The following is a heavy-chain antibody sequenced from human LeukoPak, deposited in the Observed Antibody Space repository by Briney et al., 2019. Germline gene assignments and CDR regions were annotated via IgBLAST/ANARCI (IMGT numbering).Heavy chain of an antibody. Sequence: EASVKVSCKASGGTFSSYAISWERQAPGQGLEWMGGIIPIFGTANYAQKFQGRVTITADKSTSTAYMELSSLRSEDTAVYYCARGYCSGGSCYYFDYWGQGTLVTVSS. CDR1: GGTFSSYA. V-gene: IGHV1-69*06. CDR3: ARGYCSGGSCYYFDY. D-gene: IGHD2-15*01. J-gene: IGHJ4*02. CDR2: IIPIFGTA.